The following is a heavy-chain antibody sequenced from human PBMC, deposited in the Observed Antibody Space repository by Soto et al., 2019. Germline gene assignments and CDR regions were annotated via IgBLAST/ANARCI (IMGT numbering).Heavy chain of an antibody. Sequence: PSETLSLTCTVSGGSISTAGYYWNWIRQHPGKGLEWIGYISYSGSTDYNPSLTSRITISIDTSKKQFSLKLSSVTAADTAVYYCARLVWFGQGYNFDNWGQGMLVTVSS. CDR1: GGSISTAGYY. CDR3: ARLVWFGQGYNFDN. CDR2: ISYSGST. D-gene: IGHD3-10*01. V-gene: IGHV4-31*03. J-gene: IGHJ4*02.